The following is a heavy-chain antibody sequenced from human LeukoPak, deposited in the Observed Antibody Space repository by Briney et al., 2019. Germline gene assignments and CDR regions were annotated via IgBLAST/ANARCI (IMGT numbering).Heavy chain of an antibody. J-gene: IGHJ4*02. V-gene: IGHV4-31*03. Sequence: SQTLSLTCTVSGGSISSGGYYWSWIRQHPGKGLEWIGYIYYSGSTYYNPSLKSRVTISVDTSKNQFSLKLSSETAADTAVYYCARGKLYCSGGSCWPYYFDYWGQGTLVTVSS. CDR2: IYYSGST. D-gene: IGHD2-15*01. CDR3: ARGKLYCSGGSCWPYYFDY. CDR1: GGSISSGGYY.